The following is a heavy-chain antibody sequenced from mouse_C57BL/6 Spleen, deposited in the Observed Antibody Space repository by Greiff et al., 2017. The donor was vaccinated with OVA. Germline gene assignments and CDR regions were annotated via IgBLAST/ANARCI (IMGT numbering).Heavy chain of an antibody. Sequence: VKLQESGAELVRPGASVTLSCKASGYTFTDYEMHWVKQTPVHGLEWIGAIDPETGGTAYNQKFKGKAILTADKSSSTAYMELRSLTSEDSAVYYCTRVRWLLRDLAYWGQGTLVTVSA. CDR3: TRVRWLLRDLAY. CDR2: IDPETGGT. V-gene: IGHV1-15*01. J-gene: IGHJ3*01. CDR1: GYTFTDYE. D-gene: IGHD2-3*01.